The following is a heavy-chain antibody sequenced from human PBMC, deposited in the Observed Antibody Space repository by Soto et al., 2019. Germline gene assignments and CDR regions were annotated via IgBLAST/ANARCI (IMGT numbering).Heavy chain of an antibody. CDR1: GYTFTSYG. CDR3: ARDNERLVVSPRPNWFDP. D-gene: IGHD2-15*01. J-gene: IGHJ5*02. V-gene: IGHV1-18*04. CDR2: ISAYNGNT. Sequence: QVQLVQSGAEVKKPGASVKVSCKASGYTFTSYGISWVRQAPAQGLEWMGWISAYNGNTNYAQKLQGRATMTPDTSTSTAYMGLRSLGSDDTGVYYCARDNERLVVSPRPNWFDPWGPGTLVTVSS.